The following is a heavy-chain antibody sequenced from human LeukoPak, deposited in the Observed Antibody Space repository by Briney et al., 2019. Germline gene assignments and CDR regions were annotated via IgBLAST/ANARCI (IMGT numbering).Heavy chain of an antibody. CDR3: AKGSDFWSGYYTGFDY. J-gene: IGHJ4*02. CDR2: ISGSGGST. CDR1: GFTFSSYA. V-gene: IGHV3-23*01. Sequence: YPGGSLRLSCAASGFTFSSYAVSWVRQAPGKGLEWVSAISGSGGSTYYADSVKGRFTISRDNSKNTLYLQMNSLRAEDTAVYYCAKGSDFWSGYYTGFDYWGQGTLVTVSS. D-gene: IGHD3-3*01.